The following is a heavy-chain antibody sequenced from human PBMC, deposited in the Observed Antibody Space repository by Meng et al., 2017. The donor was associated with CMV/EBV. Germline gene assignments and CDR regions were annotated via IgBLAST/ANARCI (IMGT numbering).Heavy chain of an antibody. J-gene: IGHJ4*02. V-gene: IGHV4-61*01. CDR1: GGSVSSGSYY. CDR2: IYYSGST. CDR3: AILEMATMLDY. Sequence: SETLSLTCTVSGGSVSSGSYYWSWIRQPPGKGLEWIGYIYYSGSTNYNPSLKSRVTISVDTSKNQFSLKLSSVTAADTAVYYCAILEMATMLDYWGQGTLVTVSS. D-gene: IGHD5-24*01.